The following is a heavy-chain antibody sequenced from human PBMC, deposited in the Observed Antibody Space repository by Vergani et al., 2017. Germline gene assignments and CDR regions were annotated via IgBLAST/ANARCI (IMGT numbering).Heavy chain of an antibody. V-gene: IGHV1-46*01. CDR3: ARDSRYCXSTSCYVGRDWFDP. CDR2: INPSGGST. Sequence: QVQLVQSGAEVKKPGASVKVSCKASGYTFTSCYMHWVRQAPGQGLEWMGIINPSGGSTSYAQKFQGRVTMTRDTSTSTVYMELSSLRSEDTAVYYCARDSRYCXSTSCYVGRDWFDPWGQGTLVTVSS. D-gene: IGHD2-2*01. CDR1: GYTFTSCY. J-gene: IGHJ5*02.